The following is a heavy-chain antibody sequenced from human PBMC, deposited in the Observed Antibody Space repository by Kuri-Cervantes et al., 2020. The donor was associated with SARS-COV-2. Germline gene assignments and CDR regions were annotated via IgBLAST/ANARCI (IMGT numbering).Heavy chain of an antibody. CDR1: GFTFDDYA. CDR2: ISWNSGSI. D-gene: IGHD1-1*01. CDR3: ARVQQLAQRAFHL. V-gene: IGHV3-9*01. Sequence: SLKISCAASGFTFDDYAMHWVRQAPGKGLEWVSGISWNSGSIGYADSVKGRFTISRDNAKNSLYLQMNSLRVEDTAVYYCARVQQLAQRAFHLWGQGTMVTVSS. J-gene: IGHJ3*01.